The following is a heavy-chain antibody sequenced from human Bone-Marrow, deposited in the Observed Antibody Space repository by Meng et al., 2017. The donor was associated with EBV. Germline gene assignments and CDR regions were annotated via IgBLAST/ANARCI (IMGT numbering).Heavy chain of an antibody. CDR1: GFTFSDYY. CDR3: ARRSTIYSGRFDF. D-gene: IGHD5/OR15-5a*01. Sequence: QGQLVGSGGGLVKPGGSLRLSCAASGFTFSDYYMSWIRQAPGKGLEWVSYISNSGGTTYYADSVKGRFTISRDNTKNSLYMQMNSLRDEDTAVYYCARRSTIYSGRFDFWGQGTLVTVSS. CDR2: ISNSGGTT. J-gene: IGHJ4*02. V-gene: IGHV3-11*01.